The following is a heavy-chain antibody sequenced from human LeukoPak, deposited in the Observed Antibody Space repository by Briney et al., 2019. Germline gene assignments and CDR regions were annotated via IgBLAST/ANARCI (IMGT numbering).Heavy chain of an antibody. CDR1: GFTFSSYI. J-gene: IGHJ4*02. V-gene: IGHV3-21*01. D-gene: IGHD2-15*01. CDR2: IGSSGTYV. Sequence: GGSLRLSCAASGFTFSSYIMNWVRQAPGKELEWVSSIGSSGTYVYYADSVRGRFTISRDNAKNSLYLQMNSLRAEDTAVYYCASEWRGGYWGQGTLVTVSS. CDR3: ASEWRGGY.